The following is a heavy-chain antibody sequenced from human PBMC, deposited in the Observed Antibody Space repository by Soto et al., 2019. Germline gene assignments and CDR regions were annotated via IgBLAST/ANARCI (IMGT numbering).Heavy chain of an antibody. J-gene: IGHJ6*03. V-gene: IGHV1-18*01. CDR3: ARGYRYCSGGSCYSADYYMDV. CDR2: ISAYNGNT. CDR1: GYTLASYG. Sequence: ASAKVACTASGYTLASYGISWARQAPGQGLEWMGWISAYNGNTNYAQKLQGRVTMTTDTSTSTAYMELRSLRSDDTAVYYCARGYRYCSGGSCYSADYYMDVWGKGTTVTVSS. D-gene: IGHD2-15*01.